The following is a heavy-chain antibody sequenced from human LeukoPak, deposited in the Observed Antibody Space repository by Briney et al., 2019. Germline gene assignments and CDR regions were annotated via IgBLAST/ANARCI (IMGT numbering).Heavy chain of an antibody. CDR3: ARDLVGATNADY. Sequence: ASVKVSCKASGYTFTGYYMHWVRQAPGQRLEWMGWINPNSGGTNYAQKFQGRVTMTRDTSISPAYMELSRLRSDDTAVYFCARDLVGATNADYWGQGTLVSVSS. CDR1: GYTFTGYY. CDR2: INPNSGGT. D-gene: IGHD1-26*01. V-gene: IGHV1-2*02. J-gene: IGHJ4*02.